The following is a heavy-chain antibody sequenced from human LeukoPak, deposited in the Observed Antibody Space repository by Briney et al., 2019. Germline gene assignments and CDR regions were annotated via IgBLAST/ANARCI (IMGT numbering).Heavy chain of an antibody. CDR1: GFTFSSYE. J-gene: IGHJ4*02. V-gene: IGHV3-48*03. Sequence: GGSLRLSCAASGFTFSSYEMNWVRQAPGKGLEWVSYISSSGSTIYYADSVKGRFTISRDNAKNSLCLQMNSLRAEDTAVYYCARDHGGLGYPDYWGQGTLVTVSS. CDR3: ARDHGGLGYPDY. CDR2: ISSSGSTI. D-gene: IGHD4-23*01.